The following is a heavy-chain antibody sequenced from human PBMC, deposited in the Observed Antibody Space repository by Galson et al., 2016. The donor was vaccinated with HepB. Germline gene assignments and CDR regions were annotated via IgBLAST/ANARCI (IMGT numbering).Heavy chain of an antibody. J-gene: IGHJ4*02. CDR3: AKGYGLFDY. D-gene: IGHD1-14*01. Sequence: SLRLSCAASGFTFSSYGIHWVRQAPGKGLEWVALIRFDGSNQYYADSVKGRFTISRDNSKNTLYVQMNSLRAEDTAVYYCAKGYGLFDYWGQGTLVTVSS. CDR1: GFTFSSYG. CDR2: IRFDGSNQ. V-gene: IGHV3-30*02.